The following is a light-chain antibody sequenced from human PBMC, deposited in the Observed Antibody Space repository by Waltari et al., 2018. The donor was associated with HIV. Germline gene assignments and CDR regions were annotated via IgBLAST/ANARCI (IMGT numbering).Light chain of an antibody. CDR2: GAS. Sequence: EIVMMQSPATMSVSPGERATLSCRPSQHVSSNLAWYHQKVGVAPRLLMLGASTGATGIPTRFSGSGSGTEFTLTISSLQSEDFAVYYCQQYKKWPLTFGQATRLEIK. J-gene: IGKJ5*01. CDR1: QHVSSN. V-gene: IGKV3D-15*01. CDR3: QQYKKWPLT.